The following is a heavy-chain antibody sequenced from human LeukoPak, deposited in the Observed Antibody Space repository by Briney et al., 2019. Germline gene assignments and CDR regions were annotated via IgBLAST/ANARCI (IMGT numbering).Heavy chain of an antibody. CDR3: ATGYSSGWYFYFQH. CDR2: ISSSSKTV. V-gene: IGHV3-48*04. CDR1: GFTFSDYS. J-gene: IGHJ1*01. Sequence: GGSLRLSCAASGFTFSDYSMNWVRQAPGKGLEWVSYISSSSKTVYYADSVKGRFTISRDNAKNSLSLRMNSLSAEDTAVYYCATGYSSGWYFYFQHWGQGSLVSVSS. D-gene: IGHD6-19*01.